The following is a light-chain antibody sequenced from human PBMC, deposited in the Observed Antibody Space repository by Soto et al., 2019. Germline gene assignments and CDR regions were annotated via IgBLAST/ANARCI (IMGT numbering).Light chain of an antibody. J-gene: IGLJ1*01. V-gene: IGLV2-14*03. CDR1: SSDVGGYNF. Sequence: QSALTQPASVSGSPGQSVTISCAGTSSDVGGYNFVSWYQQHPGKAPQLMIYDVSSRPSGVSNRFSGSKSGSTASLTISGLQAEDEADYYCRSYTSSYTYVFGTGTKVTVL. CDR3: RSYTSSYTYV. CDR2: DVS.